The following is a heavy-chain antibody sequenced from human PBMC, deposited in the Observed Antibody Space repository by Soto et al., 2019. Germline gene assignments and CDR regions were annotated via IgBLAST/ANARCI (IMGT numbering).Heavy chain of an antibody. CDR1: GYSFTSYW. CDR3: ARKLGIAAAGTGWFDP. CDR2: IYPGDSDT. J-gene: IGHJ5*02. V-gene: IGHV5-51*01. D-gene: IGHD6-13*01. Sequence: PGESLKISCTGSGYSFTSYWIGWVRQMPGKGLEWMGIIYPGDSDTRYSPSFQGQVTISADKSISTAYLQWSSLKASDTAMYYCARKLGIAAAGTGWFDPWGQGTLVTVSS.